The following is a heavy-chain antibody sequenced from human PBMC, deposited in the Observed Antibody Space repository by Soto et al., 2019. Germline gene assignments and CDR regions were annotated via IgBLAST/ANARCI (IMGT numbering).Heavy chain of an antibody. V-gene: IGHV1-3*01. CDR1: GYTFTSYA. CDR2: INAGNGNT. D-gene: IGHD6-13*01. Sequence: QVQLVQSGAEVKKPGASVKVSCKASGYTFTSYAMHWVRQAPGQRLEWMGWINAGNGNTKYSQKFQGRVTITRDTSASTAYMELSSLRSEDTAVYYCARDQTAAAGAADIDYWGQGTLVTVSS. J-gene: IGHJ4*02. CDR3: ARDQTAAAGAADIDY.